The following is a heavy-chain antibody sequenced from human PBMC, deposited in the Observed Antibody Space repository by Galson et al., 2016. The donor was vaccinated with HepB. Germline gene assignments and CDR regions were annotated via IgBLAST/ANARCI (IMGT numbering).Heavy chain of an antibody. CDR3: AREAPIAAPGANDC. D-gene: IGHD6-13*01. Sequence: SLRLSCAASGFTLSSYEMNWVRQAPGKGLEWVSYISSSGNIIYYADSVEGRFTISRDNAKNSLYLQMNSLRAEDTAVYYCAREAPIAAPGANDCWGQGTQVTVSS. J-gene: IGHJ4*02. CDR1: GFTLSSYE. V-gene: IGHV3-48*03. CDR2: ISSSGNII.